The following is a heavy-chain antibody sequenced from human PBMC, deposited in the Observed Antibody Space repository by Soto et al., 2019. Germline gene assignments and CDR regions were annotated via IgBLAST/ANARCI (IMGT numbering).Heavy chain of an antibody. D-gene: IGHD3-22*01. J-gene: IGHJ4*01. V-gene: IGHV1-18*01. Sequence: ASVKVSCKASGYTFTSYGISWVRQAPGQGLEWMGWISAYNGNTNYAQKLQGRVTMTTDTSTSTAYMELRSLRSDDTAVYYCARVLYYYDSSGYPDYWGHGTLVTVSS. CDR1: GYTFTSYG. CDR2: ISAYNGNT. CDR3: ARVLYYYDSSGYPDY.